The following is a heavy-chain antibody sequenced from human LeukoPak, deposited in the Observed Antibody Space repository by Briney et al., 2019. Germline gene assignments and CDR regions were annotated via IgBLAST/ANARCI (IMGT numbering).Heavy chain of an antibody. CDR1: GFTVDSNY. J-gene: IGHJ3*02. D-gene: IGHD1-26*01. Sequence: GGSLRLSCAASGFTVDSNYLSWVRQAPGKGLEWVSTIYTGGNTYYAASVKGRFTISRDFSKNTVFLHMNSLRSEDTAVYYCARDRRWELLRASAFDIWGQGTMVTVSS. CDR3: ARDRRWELLRASAFDI. CDR2: IYTGGNT. V-gene: IGHV3-53*05.